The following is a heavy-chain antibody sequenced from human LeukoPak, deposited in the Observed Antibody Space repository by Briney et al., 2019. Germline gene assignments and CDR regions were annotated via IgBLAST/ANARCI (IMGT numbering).Heavy chain of an antibody. CDR2: MNPNSGNT. V-gene: IGHV1-8*01. CDR1: GYTFTSYD. D-gene: IGHD3-22*01. CDR3: ARVADSSGYHFDY. J-gene: IGHJ4*02. Sequence: ASVKVSCKASGYTFTSYDINWVRQATGQGLGWMGWMNPNSGNTGYAQKFQGRVTMTRNTSISTAYMELSSLRSEDTAVYYCARVADSSGYHFDYWGQGTLVTVSS.